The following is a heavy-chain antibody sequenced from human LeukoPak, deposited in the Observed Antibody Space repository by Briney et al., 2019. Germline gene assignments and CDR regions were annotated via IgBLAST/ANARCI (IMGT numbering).Heavy chain of an antibody. CDR2: IRVYNGNT. Sequence: SVKVSCKASGYTFSSFGISWGRGAPGQGLERMGWIRVYNGNTNYAQKIQDRVTMPTDTTTSTAYMELSSLRFYDTAVYYCARDRYCSGGSCDELGFDYWGQGTLVTVSS. J-gene: IGHJ4*02. D-gene: IGHD2-15*01. V-gene: IGHV1-18*01. CDR3: ARDRYCSGGSCDELGFDY. CDR1: GYTFSSFG.